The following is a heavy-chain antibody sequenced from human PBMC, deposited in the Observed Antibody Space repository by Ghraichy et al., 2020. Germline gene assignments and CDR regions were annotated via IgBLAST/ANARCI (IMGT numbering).Heavy chain of an antibody. V-gene: IGHV3-30-3*01. Sequence: GGSLRLSCAASGFTFSSYAMHWVRQAPGKGLEWVAVISYDGSNKYYADSVKGRFTISRDNSKNTLYLQMNSLRAEDTAVYYCAREPPRITGTTGAADYWGQGTLVTVSS. D-gene: IGHD1-7*01. CDR1: GFTFSSYA. J-gene: IGHJ4*02. CDR2: ISYDGSNK. CDR3: AREPPRITGTTGAADY.